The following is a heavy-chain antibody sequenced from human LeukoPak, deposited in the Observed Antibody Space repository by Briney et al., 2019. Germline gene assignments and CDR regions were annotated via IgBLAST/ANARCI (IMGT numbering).Heavy chain of an antibody. V-gene: IGHV3-30*02. Sequence: PGGSLRLSCAASGFTFSPYGIHWVRQAPGKGLEWVAFIRYDGSNKFYADSVKGRFTISRDNSKNTLYLQMNSLRAEDTAVYYCASGEFLFQNYWGQGTLVTVSS. CDR2: IRYDGSNK. D-gene: IGHD3-10*01. J-gene: IGHJ4*02. CDR3: ASGEFLFQNY. CDR1: GFTFSPYG.